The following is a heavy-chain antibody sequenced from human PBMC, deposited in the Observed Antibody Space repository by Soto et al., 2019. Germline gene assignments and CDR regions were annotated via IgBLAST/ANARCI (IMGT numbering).Heavy chain of an antibody. Sequence: SETLSLTCTVSGGSISSSSYYWGWIRQPPGKGLEWIGSIYYSGSTYYNPSLKSRVTISVDTSKNLFSLKLSSVTAADTAVYYCARSSSWYFDLWGRGTLVTVSS. CDR2: IYYSGST. CDR3: ARSSSWYFDL. V-gene: IGHV4-39*01. D-gene: IGHD6-6*01. J-gene: IGHJ2*01. CDR1: GGSISSSSYY.